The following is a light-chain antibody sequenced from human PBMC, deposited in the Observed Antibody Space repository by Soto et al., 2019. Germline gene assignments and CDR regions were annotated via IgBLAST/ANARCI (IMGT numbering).Light chain of an antibody. J-gene: IGKJ4*01. CDR3: HQGSNFLLT. Sequence: TLSLSAGERATLSCSARQSGSSYLAWYQQKPGQAPRLLIYDASNRATGIPARFSGSGSGTDFTLTISSLEPEDFAVYYCHQGSNFLLTFGGGTKVYIK. CDR1: QSGSSY. CDR2: DAS. V-gene: IGKV3-11*01.